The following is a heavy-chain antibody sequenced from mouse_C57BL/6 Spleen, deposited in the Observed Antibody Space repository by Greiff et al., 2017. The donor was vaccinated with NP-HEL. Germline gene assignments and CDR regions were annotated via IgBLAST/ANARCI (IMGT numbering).Heavy chain of an antibody. V-gene: IGHV1-82*01. CDR1: GYAFSSSW. J-gene: IGHJ2*01. D-gene: IGHD2-3*01. CDR2: IYPGDGDT. CDR3: ARSIYDGYSYYFDY. Sequence: QVQLKQSGPELVKPGASVKISCKASGYAFSSSWMNWVKQRPGKGLEWIGRIYPGDGDTNYNGKFKGKATLTADKSSSTAYMQLSSLTSEDSAVYVCARSIYDGYSYYFDYWGQGTTLTGSS.